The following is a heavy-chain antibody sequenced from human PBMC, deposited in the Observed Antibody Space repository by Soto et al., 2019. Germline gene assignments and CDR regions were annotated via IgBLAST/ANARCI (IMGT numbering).Heavy chain of an antibody. V-gene: IGHV1-18*01. CDR2: VSTYNGNT. D-gene: IGHD4-17*01. CDR3: ARGVYGDY. J-gene: IGHJ4*02. CDR1: GYTFTTSG. Sequence: QVQLVQSGDEVKKPGASVKVSCKTSGYTFTTSGITWVRQAPGQGLEWMGWVSTYNGNTNYAQNLQDRLTMTTDTPTGRAYMELKSLRSDDAPVYYCARGVYGDYWGQGTLVTVSS.